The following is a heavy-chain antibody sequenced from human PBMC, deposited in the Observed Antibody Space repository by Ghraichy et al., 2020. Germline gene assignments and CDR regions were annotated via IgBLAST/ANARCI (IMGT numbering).Heavy chain of an antibody. J-gene: IGHJ2*01. CDR1: GGTFSSYA. D-gene: IGHD3-22*01. CDR2: IIPIFGTA. V-gene: IGHV1-69*13. Sequence: SVKVSCKASGGTFSSYAISWVRQAPGQGLEWMGGIIPIFGTANYAQKFQGRVTITADESTSTAYMELSSLRSEDTAVYYCAQTPSPYDSSGYYVRYWYFDLWGRGTLVTVSS. CDR3: AQTPSPYDSSGYYVRYWYFDL.